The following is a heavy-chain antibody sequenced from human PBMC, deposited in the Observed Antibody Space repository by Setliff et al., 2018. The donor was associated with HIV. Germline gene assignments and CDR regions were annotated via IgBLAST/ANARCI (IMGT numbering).Heavy chain of an antibody. CDR2: SYTSGST. V-gene: IGHV4-61*02. CDR3: ARGGSSCSSYWYFDL. Sequence: SETMSLTCTVAGGSISGGSYYWGWIRQPAGKGLEWIGRSYTSGSTNYNPSLKSRVTISVDTSNDHFSLKLTSVTAADTAVYYCARGGSSCSSYWYFDLWGRGTLVTVSS. J-gene: IGHJ2*01. CDR1: GGSISGGSYY. D-gene: IGHD6-6*01.